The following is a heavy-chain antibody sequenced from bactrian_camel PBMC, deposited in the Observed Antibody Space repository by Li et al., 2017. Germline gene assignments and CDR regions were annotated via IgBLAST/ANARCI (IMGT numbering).Heavy chain of an antibody. Sequence: HVQLVESGGGSVQAGGSLRLACAASADAYKINCIGWFRQAPGREREGVAVISPQRGVSYYADSVKGRFTISRDNAKNTVYLELNSLKPEDSAMYYCAAADSDVWYTLASEFWRRFDAAASRGQGTQVTVS. CDR2: ISPQRGVS. CDR1: ADAYKINC. D-gene: IGHD1*01. J-gene: IGHJ4*01. CDR3: AAADSDVWYTLASEFWRRFDAAAS. V-gene: IGHV3S53*01.